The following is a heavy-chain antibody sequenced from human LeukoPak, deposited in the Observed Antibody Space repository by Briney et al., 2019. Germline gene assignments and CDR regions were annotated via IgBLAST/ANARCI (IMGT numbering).Heavy chain of an antibody. V-gene: IGHV3-48*03. D-gene: IGHD2/OR15-2a*01. CDR1: GFTFSSYE. CDR3: ARDNTGMDV. Sequence: GGSLRLSCAASGFTFSSYEMNWVRQAPGKGLEWVSYISSSGSTIYYADSVKGRFTISRDNAKNSLYLQINSLRAEDTAVYYCARDNTGMDVWGQGTTVTVSS. J-gene: IGHJ6*02. CDR2: ISSSGSTI.